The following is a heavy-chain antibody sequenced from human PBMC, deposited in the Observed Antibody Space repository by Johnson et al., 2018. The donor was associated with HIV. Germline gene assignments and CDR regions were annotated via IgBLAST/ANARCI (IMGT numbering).Heavy chain of an antibody. Sequence: QVQLVESGGGLVKPGGSLRLSCAVSGVIFSDYYMSWIRQAPGKGLEWVSYISGSGNSIYYADSVKGRFTISRDNAKNSLYLQMNSLRAEDTALDYCARRGARIVRGGAFDFWGQGTMVTVSS. J-gene: IGHJ3*01. V-gene: IGHV3-11*01. CDR1: GVIFSDYY. D-gene: IGHD6-6*01. CDR3: ARRGARIVRGGAFDF. CDR2: ISGSGNSI.